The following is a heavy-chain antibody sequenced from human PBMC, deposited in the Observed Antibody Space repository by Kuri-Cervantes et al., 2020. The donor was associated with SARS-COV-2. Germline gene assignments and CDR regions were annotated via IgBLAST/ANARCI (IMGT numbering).Heavy chain of an antibody. V-gene: IGHV3-49*04. D-gene: IGHD2-15*01. CDR3: TRGMTVDSYFDY. J-gene: IGHJ4*02. Sequence: GGSLRLSCAASGFTFSSYGMHWVRQAPGKGLEWVGFIRIIAYGATTEYAASVKGRFTISRDDSKTIAYLQMHSLKTEDTAVYYCTRGMTVDSYFDYWGQGTPVTVSS. CDR2: IRIIAYGATT. CDR1: GFTFSSYG.